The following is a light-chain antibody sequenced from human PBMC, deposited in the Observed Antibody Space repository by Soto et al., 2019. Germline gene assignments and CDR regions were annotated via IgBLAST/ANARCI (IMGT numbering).Light chain of an antibody. V-gene: IGLV1-47*02. Sequence: QSVLTQPPSASGTPGQRVTISCSGSSSNIGNNYVCWYQHLPGTAPKLLIYNNNQRPSGVPDRFSGSKSGTSASLAISGLRSEDEADYYCAAWDDSLSGWVFGGGTKLTVL. CDR1: SSNIGNNY. J-gene: IGLJ3*02. CDR2: NNN. CDR3: AAWDDSLSGWV.